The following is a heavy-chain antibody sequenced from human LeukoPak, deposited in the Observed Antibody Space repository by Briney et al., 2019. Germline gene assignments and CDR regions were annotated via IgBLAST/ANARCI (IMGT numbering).Heavy chain of an antibody. Sequence: MSGGSLRLSCAASGFTFSDCAMSWVRQAPGKGLEWVGRIKSKTDGGTTDYAAPVKGRFTISRDDSKNTVYLQMNSLKTEDSAVYYCATYVSGGHFNWGQGTLVTVSS. CDR3: ATYVSGGHFN. J-gene: IGHJ4*02. CDR2: IKSKTDGGTT. CDR1: GFTFSDCA. V-gene: IGHV3-15*01. D-gene: IGHD3-10*01.